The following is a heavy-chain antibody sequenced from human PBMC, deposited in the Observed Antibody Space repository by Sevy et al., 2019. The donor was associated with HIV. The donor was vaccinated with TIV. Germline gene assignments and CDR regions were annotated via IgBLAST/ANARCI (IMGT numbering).Heavy chain of an antibody. V-gene: IGHV1-2*06. Sequence: ASVKVSCKTSGYTFTAFYMHWVRQAPGQGLEWVGRINTYSGGTNYAQKFQGRVTMTRDTSTSTAYMELNGLMSDDTAEYYCEVTADIWGVWGQGTTVTVSS. CDR3: EVTADIWGV. D-gene: IGHD5-18*01. CDR2: INTYSGGT. CDR1: GYTFTAFY. J-gene: IGHJ6*02.